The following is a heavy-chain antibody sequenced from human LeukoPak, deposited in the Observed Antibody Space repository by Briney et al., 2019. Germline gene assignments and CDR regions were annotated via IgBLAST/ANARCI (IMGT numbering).Heavy chain of an antibody. Sequence: ASVKVSCKASGYTFTSYYMHWVRQAPGQGLEWMGIINPSGGSTSYAQKFQGRVTMTRDMSTSTVYMELSSLRSEDTAVYYCARESRHAPGLVGGHFDYWGQGTLVTVSS. CDR3: ARESRHAPGLVGGHFDY. J-gene: IGHJ4*02. V-gene: IGHV1-46*01. CDR1: GYTFTSYY. D-gene: IGHD2-15*01. CDR2: INPSGGST.